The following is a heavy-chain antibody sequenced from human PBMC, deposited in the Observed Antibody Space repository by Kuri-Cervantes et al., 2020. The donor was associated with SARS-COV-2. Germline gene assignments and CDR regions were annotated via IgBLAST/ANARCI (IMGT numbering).Heavy chain of an antibody. CDR3: AKALKRGRWQQLGTWFDP. CDR1: GFTFSSYA. CDR2: ISYDGSNK. Sequence: GESLKISCAASGFTFSSYAMHWVRQAPGKGLEWVAVISYDGSNKYYVGSVKGRFPISRDNSKNTLYLQMNSLRAEDTAVYYCAKALKRGRWQQLGTWFDPWGQGTLVTVSS. V-gene: IGHV3-30-3*01. J-gene: IGHJ5*02. D-gene: IGHD6-13*01.